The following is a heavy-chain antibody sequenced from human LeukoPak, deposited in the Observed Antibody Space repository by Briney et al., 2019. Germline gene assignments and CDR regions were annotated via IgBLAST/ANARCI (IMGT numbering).Heavy chain of an antibody. CDR1: GFTFSSYE. Sequence: GGSLRLSCAASGFTFSSYEMNWVRQAPGKGLEWVSYISTSGNTIYFADSVKGRFTISRDNAKNSLSLQMNSLRAEDTAVYYCATVLGVGGGYFQHWGQGTLVIVSS. D-gene: IGHD3-3*01. J-gene: IGHJ1*01. CDR3: ATVLGVGGGYFQH. V-gene: IGHV3-48*03. CDR2: ISTSGNTI.